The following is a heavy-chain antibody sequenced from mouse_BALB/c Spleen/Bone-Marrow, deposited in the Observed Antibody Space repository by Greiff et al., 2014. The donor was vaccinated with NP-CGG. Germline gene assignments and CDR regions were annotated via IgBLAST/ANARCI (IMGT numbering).Heavy chain of an antibody. CDR3: ERYWYFDY. CDR1: GFTFSSYG. CDR2: INSNGGST. J-gene: IGHJ2*03. Sequence: VQLKESGGGLVQPGGSLKLSCAASGFTFSSYGMSWVRQAPEKRLELVATINSNGGSTYYPDSVKGRFTISRDNAKNTLYLQMSNLKAKYTGMYYCERYWYFDYWGQGTSLTVSS. V-gene: IGHV5-6-3*01. D-gene: IGHD4-1*01.